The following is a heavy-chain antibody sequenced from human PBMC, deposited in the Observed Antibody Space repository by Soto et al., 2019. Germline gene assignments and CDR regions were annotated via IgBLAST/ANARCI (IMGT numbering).Heavy chain of an antibody. V-gene: IGHV3-23*01. CDR1: GFTFSSYA. D-gene: IGHD7-27*01. CDR3: AKTGDLIYWYFYY. J-gene: IGHJ4*02. Sequence: GGSLRLSCAASGFTFSSYAMSWVRQAPGKGLEWVSAISGSGGSTYNADSVKGRFTISRDNSKNTLYLQMNSLRAEDTAVYYCAKTGDLIYWYFYYWGQGALVTVSS. CDR2: ISGSGGST.